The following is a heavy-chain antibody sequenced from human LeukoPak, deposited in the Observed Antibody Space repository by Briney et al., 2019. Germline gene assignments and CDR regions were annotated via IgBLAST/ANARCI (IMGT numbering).Heavy chain of an antibody. CDR2: INPNSGGT. CDR3: AREVLYGSSPDY. J-gene: IGHJ4*02. D-gene: IGHD6-6*01. Sequence: GASVKVSCKGSGYTFTGYYMHWVRQAPGQGLEWMGWINPNSGGTNYAQKFQGRVTMTRDTSISTAYMELSRLRSDDTAVYYCAREVLYGSSPDYWGQGTLVTVSS. CDR1: GYTFTGYY. V-gene: IGHV1-2*02.